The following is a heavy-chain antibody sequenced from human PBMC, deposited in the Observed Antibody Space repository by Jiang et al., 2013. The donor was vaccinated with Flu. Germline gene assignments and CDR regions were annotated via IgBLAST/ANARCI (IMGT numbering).Heavy chain of an antibody. Sequence: DGSNKYYADSVKGRFTISRDNSKNTLYLQMNSLRAEDTAVYYCAKGGRYYDSSLDYWGQGTLVTVSS. CDR3: AKGGRYYDSSLDY. D-gene: IGHD3-22*01. J-gene: IGHJ4*02. V-gene: IGHV3-30*02. CDR2: DGSNK.